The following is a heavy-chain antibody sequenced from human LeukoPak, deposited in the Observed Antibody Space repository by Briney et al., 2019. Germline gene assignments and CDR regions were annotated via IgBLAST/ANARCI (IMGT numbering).Heavy chain of an antibody. CDR1: GGSFSGYF. D-gene: IGHD6-13*01. CDR3: ARHGGPYTWYPYYYYYMDV. CDR2: IDEKRRT. V-gene: IGHV4-34*01. Sequence: PSETLSLTCAVSGGSFSGYFWSWVRQPPGKGLEWIGEIDEKRRTSYSPSLTSRVTMSVDTSKNQFSLKLSSVTAADTAVYFCARHGGPYTWYPYYYYYMDVWGKGTSVTVSS. J-gene: IGHJ6*03.